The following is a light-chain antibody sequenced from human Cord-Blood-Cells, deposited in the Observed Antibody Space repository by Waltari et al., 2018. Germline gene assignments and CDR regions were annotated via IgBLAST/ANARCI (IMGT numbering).Light chain of an antibody. J-gene: IGKJ3*01. CDR1: QSIRSY. CDR3: QQSYSTLFT. V-gene: IGKV1-39*01. CDR2: AAS. Sequence: IQMTQSPSPLSASVGDRVTITCRASQSIRSYLNWYQQKPGKAPKLLIYAASSLQSGVPSSFSGSGSGTDFTLTISSLQPEDFATYYCQQSYSTLFTFGPGTKVDIK.